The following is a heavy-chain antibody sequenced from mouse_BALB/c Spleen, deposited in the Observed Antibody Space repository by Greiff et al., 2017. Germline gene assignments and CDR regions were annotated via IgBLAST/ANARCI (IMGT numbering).Heavy chain of an antibody. CDR1: GFTFSSYA. J-gene: IGHJ4*01. CDR3: ASPSMITNYAMDY. Sequence: EVTLVESGGGLVKPGGSLKLSCAASGFTFSSYAMSWVRQTPEKRLEWVATISSGGSYTYYPDSVKGRFTISRDNAKNTLYLQMSSLRSEDTAVYYCASPSMITNYAMDYWGQGTSVTVSS. D-gene: IGHD2-4*01. V-gene: IGHV5-9-1*01. CDR2: ISSGGSYT.